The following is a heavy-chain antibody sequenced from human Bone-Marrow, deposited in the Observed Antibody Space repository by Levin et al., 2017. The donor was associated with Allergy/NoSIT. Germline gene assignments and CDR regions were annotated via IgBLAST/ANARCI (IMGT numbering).Heavy chain of an antibody. CDR1: GFTFSSYG. V-gene: IGHV3-33*01. Sequence: GESLKISCVASGFTFSSYGMHWVRQAPGKGLEWVAVIFYDGSNKYYADSVKGRFTISRDNSKNTLYLQLNSLRVEDTAMYYCTSSQLRSKGDALDIWGQGTMVTVSS. CDR2: IFYDGSNK. J-gene: IGHJ3*02. D-gene: IGHD3-16*01. CDR3: TSSQLRSKGDALDI.